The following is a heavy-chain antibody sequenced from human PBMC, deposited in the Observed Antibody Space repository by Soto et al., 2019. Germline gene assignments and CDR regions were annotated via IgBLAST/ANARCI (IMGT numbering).Heavy chain of an antibody. CDR1: GASLSSGDYY. CDR3: ARAAATGHPVVPDF. D-gene: IGHD6-13*01. CDR2: IYYTRVT. V-gene: IGHV4-31*03. J-gene: IGHJ4*02. Sequence: QVQLQESGPGLVKPSQTLSLTCKVSGASLSSGDYYWNWIRQLPGKGLEWIGYIYYTRVTSYNPSLKSRFTMSVDTSKQQFSLKMNSVTAADTAVYFCARAAATGHPVVPDFWGQGALVTVSS.